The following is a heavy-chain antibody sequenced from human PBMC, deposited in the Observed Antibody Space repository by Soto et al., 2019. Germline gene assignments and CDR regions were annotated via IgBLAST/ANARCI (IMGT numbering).Heavy chain of an antibody. CDR3: ARELWNYFGVWFDP. D-gene: IGHD1-7*01. J-gene: IGHJ5*02. CDR1: GGSISSYY. V-gene: IGHV4-59*01. Sequence: SETLSLTCTVSGGSISSYYWSWIRQPPGKGLEWIGYIYYSGSTNYNPSLKSRVTISVDTSKNQFSLKLSSVTAADTAVYYCARELWNYFGVWFDPWGQGTLVTVSS. CDR2: IYYSGST.